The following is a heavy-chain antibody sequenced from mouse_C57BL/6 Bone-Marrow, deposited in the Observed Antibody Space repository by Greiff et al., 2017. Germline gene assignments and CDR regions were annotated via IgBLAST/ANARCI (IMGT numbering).Heavy chain of an antibody. Sequence: EVMLVESGGDLVKPGGSLKLSCAASGFTFSSYGMSWVRQTPDKRLEWVATISSGGSYTYYPDSVKGRFTISRDNAKNTLYLQMSSLKSEDTAMYYCASLSPFAYWGQGTLVTVSA. CDR3: ASLSPFAY. J-gene: IGHJ3*01. CDR1: GFTFSSYG. D-gene: IGHD6-2*01. V-gene: IGHV5-6*02. CDR2: ISSGGSYT.